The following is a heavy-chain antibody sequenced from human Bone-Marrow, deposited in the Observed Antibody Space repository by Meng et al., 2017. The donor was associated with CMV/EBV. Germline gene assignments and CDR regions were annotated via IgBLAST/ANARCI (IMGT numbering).Heavy chain of an antibody. CDR2: INHSGIT. CDR1: GGSFSGYY. V-gene: IGHV4-34*01. J-gene: IGHJ4*02. Sequence: SEPLSLTCAVYGGSFSGYYWSWIRQPPGKGLEWIGEINHSGITNYNPSLKSRVTISGDTSKNQFSLKLSSVTAADTAVYYCARAGTYYYGSVLNRWGQGTLVTVSS. CDR3: ARAGTYYYGSVLNR. D-gene: IGHD3-10*01.